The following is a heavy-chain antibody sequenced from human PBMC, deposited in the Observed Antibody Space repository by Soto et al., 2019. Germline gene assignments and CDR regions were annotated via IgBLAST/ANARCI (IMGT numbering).Heavy chain of an antibody. V-gene: IGHV4-31*03. CDR2: IYYSGST. CDR1: GVSISSGGYY. CDR3: ARFCVPVAYYYDSSGSYFDY. Sequence: PSETLSLTCTVSGVSISSGGYYWSWIRQHPGKGLEWIGYIYYSGSTYYNPSLKSRVTISVDTSKNQFSLKLSSVTAADTAVYYCARFCVPVAYYYDSSGSYFDYWGQGTLVTVSS. J-gene: IGHJ4*02. D-gene: IGHD3-22*01.